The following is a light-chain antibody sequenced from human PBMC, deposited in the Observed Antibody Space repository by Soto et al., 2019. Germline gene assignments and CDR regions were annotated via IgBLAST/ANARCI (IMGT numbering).Light chain of an antibody. CDR3: QQYDRSPFT. J-gene: IGKJ5*01. CDR1: QSVSRTY. CDR2: GAS. Sequence: EIVLTQSPGTLSLSPGERATLSCRASQSVSRTYLAWYQQTPGQAPRLLIYGASNRATGVPDRFSGSGSGTDFTLTISGLEPEDFVVYYCQQYDRSPFTFGQGTRLEMK. V-gene: IGKV3-20*01.